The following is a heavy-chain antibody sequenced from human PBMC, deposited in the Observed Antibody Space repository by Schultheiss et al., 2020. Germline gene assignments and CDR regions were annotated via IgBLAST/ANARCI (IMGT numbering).Heavy chain of an antibody. CDR3: ARDTREEYYGMDV. V-gene: IGHV1-18*01. Sequence: ASVKVSCKASGYTFTSYDINWVRQATGQGLEWMGWISAHNGNTNYAQKVQGRVTMTTDTSTSTAYMELRSLRSDDTAVYFCARDTREEYYGMDVWGQGTTVTVSS. CDR1: GYTFTSYD. CDR2: ISAHNGNT. J-gene: IGHJ6*02. D-gene: IGHD6-6*01.